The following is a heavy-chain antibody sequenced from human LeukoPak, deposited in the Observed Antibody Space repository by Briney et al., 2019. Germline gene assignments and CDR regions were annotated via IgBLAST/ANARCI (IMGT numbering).Heavy chain of an antibody. J-gene: IGHJ5*02. V-gene: IGHV4-39*07. Sequence: PSETLSLTCTVSGGSISSSSYYWGWIRQPPGKGLEWIGSIYYSGSTYYSPSLKSRVTISVDTSKNQFSLKLNSVTAADTAVYYCARSGYEKLWFDPWGQGTLVTVSS. CDR3: ARSGYEKLWFDP. CDR1: GGSISSSSYY. D-gene: IGHD5-12*01. CDR2: IYYSGST.